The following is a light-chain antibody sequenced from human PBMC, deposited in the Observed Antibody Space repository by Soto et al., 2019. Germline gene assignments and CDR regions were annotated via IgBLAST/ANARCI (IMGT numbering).Light chain of an antibody. CDR2: DAS. J-gene: IGKJ1*01. V-gene: IGKV1-5*01. CDR1: QAIITS. Sequence: DIQLTQSPSALSASIGDRVTITCRASQAIITSLAWYQQKPRKAPKLLIYDASVLQTGVPARFSGYASGTDFTLTITSVQPDDFATYYCQQYNSYSEAFGQGTKVDIK. CDR3: QQYNSYSEA.